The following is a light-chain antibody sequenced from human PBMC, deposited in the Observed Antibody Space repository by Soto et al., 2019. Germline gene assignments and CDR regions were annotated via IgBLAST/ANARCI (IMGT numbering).Light chain of an antibody. V-gene: IGKV3-11*01. CDR3: LQKYFYPFT. CDR1: QSVSSY. J-gene: IGKJ3*01. CDR2: DAS. Sequence: EIVLTQSPATLSLSPGERATLSCRASQSVSSYLAWYQHKPGQAPRLLIYDASRRATGIPPRFTGSGSGTDFTLTIGSLEPEDFATYYCLQKYFYPFTFGPGTKVDIK.